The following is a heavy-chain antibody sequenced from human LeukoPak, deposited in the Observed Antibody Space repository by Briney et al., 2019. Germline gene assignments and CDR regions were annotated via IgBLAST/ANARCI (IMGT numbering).Heavy chain of an antibody. CDR3: AKDSSGYFDY. CDR1: GFTFDDYA. D-gene: IGHD2-15*01. J-gene: IGHJ4*02. V-gene: IGHV3-9*01. CDR2: ISWNSGSI. Sequence: PGRSLRLSCAASGFTFDDYAMHWVRQAPGKGLEWVSGISWNSGSIGYADSVKGRFTISRGNAKNSLYLQMNSLRAEDTALYYCAKDSSGYFDYWGQGTLVTVSS.